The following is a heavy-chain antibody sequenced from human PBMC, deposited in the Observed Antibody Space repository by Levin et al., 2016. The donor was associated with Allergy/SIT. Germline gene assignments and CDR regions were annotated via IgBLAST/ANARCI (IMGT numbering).Heavy chain of an antibody. CDR2: IIPLFDSV. D-gene: IGHD3-22*01. V-gene: IGHV1-69*01. J-gene: IGHJ1*01. CDR3: ARSDSSRHYTMGEGLDLQQ. Sequence: WVRQAPGQGLEWMGGIIPLFDSVNYAPKFQGRVTITADESTSTAYMELTSLRSDDTAVYYCARSDSSRHYTMGEGLDLQQWGQGTLVTVSS.